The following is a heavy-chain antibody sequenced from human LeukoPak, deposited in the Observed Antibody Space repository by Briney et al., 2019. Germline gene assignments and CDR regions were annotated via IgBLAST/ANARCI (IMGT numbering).Heavy chain of an antibody. J-gene: IGHJ6*02. V-gene: IGHV1-2*06. CDR1: GYTFTGYY. CDR2: INPNSGGT. Sequence: ASVKVSCKASGYTFTGYYMHWVRQAPGQGLEWMGRINPNSGGTNYAQKFQGRVTMTRDTSISTAYMELSRLRSDDTAVYYCAREKSFPYYYYGMDVWGQGTTVTVSS. CDR3: AREKSFPYYYYGMDV.